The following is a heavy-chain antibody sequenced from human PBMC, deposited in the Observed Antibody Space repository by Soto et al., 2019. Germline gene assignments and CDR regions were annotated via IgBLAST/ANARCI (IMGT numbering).Heavy chain of an antibody. CDR3: ARDCDIFGYDIFPPSLLAF. Sequence: SVKVSCKASGYTFSSYAISWVRQAPGQGLEWMGGIIPIFGTANYAQKFQGRVTITADESTSTAYMELSSLRSEDTAVYYCARDCDIFGYDIFPPSLLAFCGQGSSVPGSS. D-gene: IGHD3-3*02. V-gene: IGHV1-69*13. J-gene: IGHJ6*02. CDR1: GYTFSSYA. CDR2: IIPIFGTA.